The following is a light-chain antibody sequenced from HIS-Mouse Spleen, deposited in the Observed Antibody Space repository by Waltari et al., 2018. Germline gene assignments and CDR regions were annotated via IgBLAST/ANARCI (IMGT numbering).Light chain of an antibody. V-gene: IGLV2-23*01. J-gene: IGLJ2*01. CDR1: SSDVGSYNL. CDR3: CSYAGSSTYVV. Sequence: QSALTQPASVSGSPGQSITISCTGTSSDVGSYNLVSWYQQHPGKAPNLIIYEGSKRPSGLSKRFSGSQSGNTASLTISRLQAEDEADYYCCSYAGSSTYVVFGGGTKLTVL. CDR2: EGS.